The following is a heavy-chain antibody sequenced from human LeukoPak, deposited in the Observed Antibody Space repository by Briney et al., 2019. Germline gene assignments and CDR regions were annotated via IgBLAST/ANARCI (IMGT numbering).Heavy chain of an antibody. Sequence: GGSLRLSSAASGFTVSSNYMSWVRQAPGKGLEWVSVIYSAGSTYYADSVKGRFTISRDNSKNTLYLQMNSLRAEDTAVYYCARRGDGYYFDYWGQGTLVTVSS. J-gene: IGHJ4*02. V-gene: IGHV3-66*04. CDR1: GFTVSSNY. D-gene: IGHD5-24*01. CDR2: IYSAGST. CDR3: ARRGDGYYFDY.